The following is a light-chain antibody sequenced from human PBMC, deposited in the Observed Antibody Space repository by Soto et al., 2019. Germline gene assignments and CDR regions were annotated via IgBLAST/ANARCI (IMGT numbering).Light chain of an antibody. CDR3: QQYGSSPST. CDR2: DAS. CDR1: QSVTSSY. J-gene: IGKJ2*02. V-gene: IGKV3-20*01. Sequence: EIVLTQSPGTLSLSPGERATLSCRASQSVTSSYLAWYQQKPGQAPRLLIYDASSRATGIPDRFSGSGSGADFTLTISRLEPEDFAVDYCQQYGSSPSTFGQGTKLEIK.